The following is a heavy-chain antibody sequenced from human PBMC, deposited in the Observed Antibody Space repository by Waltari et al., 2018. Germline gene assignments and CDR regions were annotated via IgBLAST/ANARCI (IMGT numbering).Heavy chain of an antibody. CDR2: NNHRGST. Sequence: QVQLQQWGAGLLKPSETLSLTCAVYGGSFSGYYWSWIRQPPGKGRGGIGENNHRGSTHSSPSLKSRVTISGDTSKNQFSLKLGSVTAADTAVYYCARVGTMVRGVNYFDYWGQGTLVTVSS. CDR1: GGSFSGYY. V-gene: IGHV4-34*01. D-gene: IGHD3-10*01. CDR3: ARVGTMVRGVNYFDY. J-gene: IGHJ4*02.